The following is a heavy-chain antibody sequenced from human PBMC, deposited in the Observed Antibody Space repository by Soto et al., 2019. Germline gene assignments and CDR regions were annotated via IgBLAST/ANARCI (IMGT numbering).Heavy chain of an antibody. D-gene: IGHD1-1*01. CDR3: AKEAATAYYYYYGMDV. Sequence: QVQLVESGGGVVQPGRSLRLSCAASGFTFSSYGMHWVRQAPGKGLEWVAVISYDGSNKYYADSVKGRFTISRDNSKNTLYLHMNSLRAEDTAVYYCAKEAATAYYYYYGMDVWGQGTTVTVSS. CDR2: ISYDGSNK. V-gene: IGHV3-30*18. J-gene: IGHJ6*02. CDR1: GFTFSSYG.